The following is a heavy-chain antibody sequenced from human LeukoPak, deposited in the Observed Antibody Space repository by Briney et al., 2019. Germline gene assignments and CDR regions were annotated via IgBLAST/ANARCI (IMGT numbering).Heavy chain of an antibody. V-gene: IGHV3-21*01. D-gene: IGHD3-10*01. CDR3: ARWEVSMIRGVPRASTDYYYYYYMDV. CDR1: VFTFSTYN. CDR2: ITSSSRYT. J-gene: IGHJ6*03. Sequence: GGSPRLSCAASVFTFSTYNMNWVRQAPGKGLEWVSSITSSSRYTSYADSVKGRFTISRDNSKNTLYLQMNSLRAEDTAVYYCARWEVSMIRGVPRASTDYYYYYYMDVWGKGTTVTISS.